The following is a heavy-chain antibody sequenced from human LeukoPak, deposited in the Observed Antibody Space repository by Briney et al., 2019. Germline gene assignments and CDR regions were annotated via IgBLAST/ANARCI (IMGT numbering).Heavy chain of an antibody. J-gene: IGHJ3*02. CDR3: AKDMYGDYEGAFDI. CDR2: IWYDGSYK. Sequence: PGGSLRLSCAASGFTFITYGMHWVRQAPGKGLEWVALIWYDGSYKYYADSVKGRFTISRDNSKNTLYLQMNSLRAEDTAVYYCAKDMYGDYEGAFDIWGQGTMVTVSS. V-gene: IGHV3-30*02. D-gene: IGHD4-17*01. CDR1: GFTFITYG.